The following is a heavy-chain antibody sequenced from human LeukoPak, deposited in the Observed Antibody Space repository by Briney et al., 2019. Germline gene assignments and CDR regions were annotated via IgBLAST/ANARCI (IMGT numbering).Heavy chain of an antibody. J-gene: IGHJ6*03. D-gene: IGHD2-2*01. Sequence: GGSLRLSCAASGLNVTYNYMSWVRQAPGKGLEWLSVMYSGGMTYYADSVKGRFIISRDNSKNTLYLQMNRLRAEDTAVYYCYARPVLPAAFLPSGNYMDVWGKGTTVTVSS. CDR3: YARPVLPAAFLPSGNYMDV. CDR2: MYSGGMT. V-gene: IGHV3-53*01. CDR1: GLNVTYNY.